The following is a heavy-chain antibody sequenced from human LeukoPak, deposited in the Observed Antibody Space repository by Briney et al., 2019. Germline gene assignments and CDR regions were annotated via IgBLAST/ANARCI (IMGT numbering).Heavy chain of an antibody. Sequence: SETLSLTWTVSGGSISSSSYYWGWIRQPPGKGLEWIGSIYYSGSTYYNPSLKSRVTISVDTSKNQFSLKLSSVTAADTAVYYCARGRRSSTSCLGPWGQGTLVTVSS. D-gene: IGHD2-2*01. V-gene: IGHV4-39*01. CDR3: ARGRRSSTSCLGP. J-gene: IGHJ5*02. CDR2: IYYSGST. CDR1: GGSISSSSYY.